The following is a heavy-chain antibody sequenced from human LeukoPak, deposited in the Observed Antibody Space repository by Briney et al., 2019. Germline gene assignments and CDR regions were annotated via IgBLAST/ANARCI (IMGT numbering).Heavy chain of an antibody. CDR3: ARDLDYYDSSGYYNY. V-gene: IGHV3-21*01. Sequence: GGSLRLSCAASGFTFSSYSMNWVRQAPGKGLEWVSSISSSSSYIYYADSVKGRFTISRDNAKNSLYLQMNSLRAEDTAVYYCARDLDYYDSSGYYNYWGQGTLVTVSS. CDR1: GFTFSSYS. D-gene: IGHD3-22*01. CDR2: ISSSSSYI. J-gene: IGHJ4*02.